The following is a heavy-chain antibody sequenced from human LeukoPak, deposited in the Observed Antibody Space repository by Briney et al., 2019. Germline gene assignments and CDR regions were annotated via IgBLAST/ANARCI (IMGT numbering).Heavy chain of an antibody. CDR3: SQHDTSSVLTGY. J-gene: IGHJ4*02. Sequence: GGSLKLSCAASGFTFSGSTMHCVRQASGKGLEWIGCIRSKANSYATAYAESVKGRFTISRDDSENTAYLHMGSLKTEDTAVYYCSQHDTSSVLTGYWGQGTLVTVSS. V-gene: IGHV3-73*01. CDR1: GFTFSGST. D-gene: IGHD3-10*01. CDR2: IRSKANSYAT.